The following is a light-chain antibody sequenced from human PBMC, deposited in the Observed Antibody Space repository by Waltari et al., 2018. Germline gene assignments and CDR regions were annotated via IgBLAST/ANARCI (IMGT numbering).Light chain of an antibody. CDR3: QVWHADIDPGV. Sequence: SYVLTPPPSVSVAPGETASITCGGDNIGSYSMLWYQQKQGQAPVLVIFYDSDRPSGIPARFSGSNSGNTATLTITSVEAGDEARYYCQVWHADIDPGVFGTGTEVTVL. J-gene: IGLJ1*01. V-gene: IGLV3-21*04. CDR1: NIGSYS. CDR2: YDS.